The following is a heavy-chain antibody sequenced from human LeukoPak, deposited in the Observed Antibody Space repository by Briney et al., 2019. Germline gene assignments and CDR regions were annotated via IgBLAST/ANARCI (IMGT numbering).Heavy chain of an antibody. J-gene: IGHJ4*02. CDR2: IIPILGIA. Sequence: GASVTVSCKASGGTFSSYTISWVRQAPGQGLEWMGRIIPILGIANYAQKFQGRVTITADKSTSTAYMELSSLRSEDTAVYYCARGAEDSSGWYYFDYWGQGTLVTVSS. CDR3: ARGAEDSSGWYYFDY. D-gene: IGHD6-19*01. V-gene: IGHV1-69*02. CDR1: GGTFSSYT.